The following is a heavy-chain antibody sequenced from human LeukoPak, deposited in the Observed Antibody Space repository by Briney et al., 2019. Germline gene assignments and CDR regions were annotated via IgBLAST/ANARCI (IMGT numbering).Heavy chain of an antibody. J-gene: IGHJ4*02. CDR3: ARDGKYSGYDPGPLPIDY. D-gene: IGHD5-12*01. V-gene: IGHV1-18*04. Sequence: VASVKVSFKASGYTFSGHYMHWVRQAPGQGLEWMGWISAYNGNTNYAQKLQGRVTMTTDTSTSTAYMELRSLRSDDTAVYYCARDGKYSGYDPGPLPIDYWGQGTLVTVSS. CDR1: GYTFSGHY. CDR2: ISAYNGNT.